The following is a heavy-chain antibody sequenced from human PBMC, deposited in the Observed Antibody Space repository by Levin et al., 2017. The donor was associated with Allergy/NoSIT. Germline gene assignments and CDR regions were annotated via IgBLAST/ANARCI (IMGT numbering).Heavy chain of an antibody. V-gene: IGHV3-23*01. D-gene: IGHD6-13*01. CDR1: GFTFSSSA. J-gene: IGHJ4*02. CDR2: IRPTGDRT. Sequence: PGGSLRLSCAASGFTFSSSAMDWVRQAPGEGLQWVSAIRPTGDRTYYTDSVKGRFTISRDNSRNTVYLQMNNLRAEDTDKNHGAKQTGGSGWYTVDCWRRGTLVTVS. CDR3: AKQTGGSGWYTVDC.